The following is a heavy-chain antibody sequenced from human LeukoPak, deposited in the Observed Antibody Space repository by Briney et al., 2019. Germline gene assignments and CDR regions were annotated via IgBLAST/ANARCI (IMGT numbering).Heavy chain of an antibody. Sequence: HTGGSLRLSCAASGFTFSSYAMSWVRQAPGKGLEWVSAISGSGGSTYYADSVKGRFTISRDNSKNTLYLQMNSLRAEDTAVYYCEKDDPCGADYYDSSGYCTVNDYWGQGTLVTASS. D-gene: IGHD3-22*01. CDR2: ISGSGGST. CDR1: GFTFSSYA. J-gene: IGHJ4*02. CDR3: EKDDPCGADYYDSSGYCTVNDY. V-gene: IGHV3-23*01.